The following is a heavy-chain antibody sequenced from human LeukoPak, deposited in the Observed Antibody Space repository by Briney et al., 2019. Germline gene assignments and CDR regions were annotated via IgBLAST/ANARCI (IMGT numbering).Heavy chain of an antibody. J-gene: IGHJ4*02. D-gene: IGHD6-6*01. CDR3: SGQYSSSSVVDY. V-gene: IGHV3-48*03. CDR2: ISSSGSIM. CDR1: GFSFSSYE. Sequence: PGGSLRLSCAASGFSFSSYEMNWVRQAPVKGLEWVSYISSSGSIMYSADSVKGRFTISRDNAKNSLYLQMNSLRAEDTAIYYCSGQYSSSSVVDYWGQGTLVTVSS.